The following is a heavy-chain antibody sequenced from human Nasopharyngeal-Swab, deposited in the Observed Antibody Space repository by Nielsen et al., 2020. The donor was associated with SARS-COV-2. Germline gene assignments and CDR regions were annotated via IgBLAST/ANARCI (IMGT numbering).Heavy chain of an antibody. V-gene: IGHV1-2*06. J-gene: IGHJ4*02. D-gene: IGHD3-3*01. CDR3: ARDIEEWLVVPSLSFDS. CDR1: GYTFSSYG. Sequence: VKVSCTASGYTFSSYGINWVRQAPGQGLEWMGRIKSNSGGTKYEQNFQGRIVMTRDTSIATVYMELSSLTSDDTAVYYCARDIEEWLVVPSLSFDSWGQGTLVTVSS. CDR2: IKSNSGGT.